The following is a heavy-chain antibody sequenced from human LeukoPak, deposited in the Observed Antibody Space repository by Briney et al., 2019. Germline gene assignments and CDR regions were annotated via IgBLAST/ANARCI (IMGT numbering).Heavy chain of an antibody. CDR3: AGGPQYFDSTGYPQDILTN. D-gene: IGHD3-22*01. Sequence: SETLSLTCSVSGGSFSGYSWSWIRQPPGGGLEWIGQVHRSGSVNYNPSLRSRVTMSLDTSKSHFSLTLTSVTAADTAVYYCAGGPQYFDSTGYPQDILTNWGQGTLVTVSS. J-gene: IGHJ4*02. CDR1: GGSFSGYS. V-gene: IGHV4-34*01. CDR2: VHRSGSV.